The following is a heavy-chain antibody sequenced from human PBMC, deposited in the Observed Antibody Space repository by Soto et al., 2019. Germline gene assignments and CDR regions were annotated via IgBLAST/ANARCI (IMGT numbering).Heavy chain of an antibody. D-gene: IGHD3-22*01. V-gene: IGHV3-11*04. J-gene: IGHJ5*02. CDR2: ISTTGSTI. CDR1: GFIFSDYY. CDR3: ARDDYDNSGYL. Sequence: GGSLRLSCEASGFIFSDYYMSWIRQAPGKGLEWVSYISTTGSTIHYADSVRGRFTISRENAKNSLYLQMNSLRDEDTAVYYCARDDYDNSGYLWGQGTLVTVSS.